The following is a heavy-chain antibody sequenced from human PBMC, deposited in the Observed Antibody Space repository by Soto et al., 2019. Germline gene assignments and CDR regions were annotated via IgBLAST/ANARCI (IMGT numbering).Heavy chain of an antibody. CDR2: IHSSGST. D-gene: IGHD3-16*02. Sequence: QVQLRESGPGLVKPSETLSLTCSVSGGSIGTYYWSWIRQPAGKGLEWIGRIHSSGSTNYNPSLRSRVTLSLDTAKNQFSLKLNSVTAADPAVYYCARAKDVSPSEWGQGTLVTVSS. CDR1: GGSIGTYY. CDR3: ARAKDVSPSE. V-gene: IGHV4-4*07. J-gene: IGHJ4*02.